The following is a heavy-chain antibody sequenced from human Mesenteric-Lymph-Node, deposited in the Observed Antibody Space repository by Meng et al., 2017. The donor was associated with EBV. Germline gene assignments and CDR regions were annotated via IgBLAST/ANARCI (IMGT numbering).Heavy chain of an antibody. Sequence: VSLVVSGGGLGKPGCFPRLSCAVAGFTLRFYYWSCIRQAPGRWLEWVSYISISGNIIYYGDSVEGRFTISRDNAEKSLYLHMNSLRAEDTAVYYCVRLVRGYGAYWGQGALVTVSS. V-gene: IGHV3-11*01. CDR2: ISISGNII. CDR3: VRLVRGYGAY. D-gene: IGHD5-12*01. J-gene: IGHJ4*02. CDR1: GFTLRFYY.